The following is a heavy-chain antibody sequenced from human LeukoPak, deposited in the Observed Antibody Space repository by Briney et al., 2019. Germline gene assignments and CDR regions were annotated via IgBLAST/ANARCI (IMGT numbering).Heavy chain of an antibody. CDR2: ISAYNGNT. Sequence: VASVKVSCKASGYTFTSYGISWVRQAPGQGLEWMGWISAYNGNTNYAQKLQGRVTMTTDTSTSTAYMELRSLRSDDTAVYYCARDPLVVGATLPDYWGQGTLVTVSS. CDR1: GYTFTSYG. CDR3: ARDPLVVGATLPDY. V-gene: IGHV1-18*01. D-gene: IGHD1-26*01. J-gene: IGHJ4*02.